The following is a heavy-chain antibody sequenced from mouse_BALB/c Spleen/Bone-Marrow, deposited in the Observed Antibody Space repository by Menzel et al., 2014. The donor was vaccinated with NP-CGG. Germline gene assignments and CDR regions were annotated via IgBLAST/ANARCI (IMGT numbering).Heavy chain of an antibody. J-gene: IGHJ4*01. CDR3: ARRGNFSPYYAMDY. CDR1: GVDFSRYL. D-gene: IGHD2-1*01. Sequence: AAGGVDFSRYLMSWVRQAPGKGLEWIGEINPDSSTINYTPSLKDKFIISRDNAKNTLYLQMSKVRSEDTALYYCARRGNFSPYYAMDYWGQGTSVTVSS. CDR2: INPDSSTI. V-gene: IGHV4-1*02.